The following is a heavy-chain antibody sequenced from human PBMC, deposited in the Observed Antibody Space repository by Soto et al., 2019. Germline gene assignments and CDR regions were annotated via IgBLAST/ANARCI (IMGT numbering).Heavy chain of an antibody. V-gene: IGHV3-23*01. D-gene: IGHD2-21*02. J-gene: IGHJ4*02. CDR2: ISGNSGST. Sequence: EVQLLESGGGLVQPGGSLRLSCAASGFTFSSYAMSWVRQAPGKGLEWVSSISGNSGSTYYADSVKGRFTVSRDNSKNPLYLQMNSLRADDTAVYYCAKDLVVVTAKGDCFDYWGQGILVNVSS. CDR3: AKDLVVVTAKGDCFDY. CDR1: GFTFSSYA.